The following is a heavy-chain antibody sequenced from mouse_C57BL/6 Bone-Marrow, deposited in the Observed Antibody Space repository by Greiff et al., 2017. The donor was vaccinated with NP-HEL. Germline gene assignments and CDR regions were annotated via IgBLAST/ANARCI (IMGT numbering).Heavy chain of an antibody. CDR1: GYAFSSYW. CDR2: IYPGDGDT. J-gene: IGHJ1*03. V-gene: IGHV1-80*01. Sequence: VQLQQSGAELVKPGASVKISCKASGYAFSSYWMNWVKQRPGKGLEWIGQIYPGDGDTNYNGKFKGKATLTADKSSSTAYMQLSSLTSEDSAVYFCARVRYYGSPWYFDVWGTGTTVTVSS. CDR3: ARVRYYGSPWYFDV. D-gene: IGHD1-1*01.